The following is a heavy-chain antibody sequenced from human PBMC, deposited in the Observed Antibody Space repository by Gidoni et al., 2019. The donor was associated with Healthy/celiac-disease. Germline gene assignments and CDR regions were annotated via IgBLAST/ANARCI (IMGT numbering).Heavy chain of an antibody. CDR3: AKDLLGQQLKYGMDV. Sequence: QVQLVESGGGVVQPGRSLRLSCAASGFTFSSYGMHWVRQAPGKGLEWVAVISYDGSNKYYADSVKGRFTISRDNSKNTLYLQMNSLRAEDTAVYYCAKDLLGQQLKYGMDVWGQGTTVTVSS. D-gene: IGHD6-13*01. V-gene: IGHV3-30*18. CDR2: ISYDGSNK. CDR1: GFTFSSYG. J-gene: IGHJ6*02.